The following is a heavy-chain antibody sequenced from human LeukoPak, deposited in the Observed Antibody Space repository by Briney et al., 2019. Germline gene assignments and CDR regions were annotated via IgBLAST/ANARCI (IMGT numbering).Heavy chain of an antibody. CDR1: GGSTSSSSYY. V-gene: IGHV4-39*01. D-gene: IGHD3-10*01. Sequence: SETLSLTCTVSGGSTSSSSYYWGWIRQPPGKGLEWIGSIYYSGSTYYNPSLKSRVTISVDTSKNQFSLKLSSVTAADTAVYYCARVVRGPGPSNWFDPWGQGTLVTVSS. CDR3: ARVVRGPGPSNWFDP. CDR2: IYYSGST. J-gene: IGHJ5*02.